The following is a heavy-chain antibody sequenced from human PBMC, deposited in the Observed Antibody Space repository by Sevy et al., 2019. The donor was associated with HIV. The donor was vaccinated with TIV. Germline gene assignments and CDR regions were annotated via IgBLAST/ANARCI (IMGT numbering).Heavy chain of an antibody. CDR2: INPSGGST. CDR1: GYTFTNYF. Sequence: ASVKVSCKASGYTFTNYFMNWVRQAPGQGLDWMGTINPSGGSTTYAQPFQARVTMTTDTSTGTVYMELSSLRSEDTAVYYCVRGDCGGDCSPHWFDPWGQGTLVTVSS. CDR3: VRGDCGGDCSPHWFDP. V-gene: IGHV1-46*03. D-gene: IGHD2-21*01. J-gene: IGHJ5*02.